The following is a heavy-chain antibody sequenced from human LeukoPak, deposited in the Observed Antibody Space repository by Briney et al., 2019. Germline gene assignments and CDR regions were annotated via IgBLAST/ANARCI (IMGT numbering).Heavy chain of an antibody. V-gene: IGHV3-48*01. CDR1: GFTFSSYS. CDR2: ISSSSSTI. D-gene: IGHD3-22*01. CDR3: ARDHYYDSSGYVGY. Sequence: GGSLRLSCAASGFTFSSYSMNWVRQAPGEGLEWVSYISSSSSTIYYADSVKGRFTISRDNAKNSLYLQMNSLRAEDTAVYYCARDHYYDSSGYVGYWGQGTLVTVSS. J-gene: IGHJ4*02.